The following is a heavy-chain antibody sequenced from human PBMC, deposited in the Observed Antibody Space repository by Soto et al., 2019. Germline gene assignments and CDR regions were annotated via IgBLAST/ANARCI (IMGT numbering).Heavy chain of an antibody. CDR3: ASSGVLGPNTSFDP. V-gene: IGHV4-59*08. CDR2: IYYSGST. D-gene: IGHD2-15*01. J-gene: IGHJ5*02. Sequence: SETLSLTCTVSGGSISSDYWSWIRQPPGKGLEWIGYIYYSGSTNYNPSLKSRVTISVDTSKNQFSLKLSSVTAADTAVYYCASSGVLGPNTSFDPWGQGTLVTVS. CDR1: GGSISSDY.